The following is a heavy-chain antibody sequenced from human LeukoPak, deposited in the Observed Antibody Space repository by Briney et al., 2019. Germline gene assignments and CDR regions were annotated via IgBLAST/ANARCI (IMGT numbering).Heavy chain of an antibody. J-gene: IGHJ6*03. D-gene: IGHD3-3*01. V-gene: IGHV3-48*01. Sequence: GGSLRLSCAASGFTFSSYSMNWVRQAPGKGLERVSYISSSSSTIYYADSVKGRFTISRDNAKNSLYLQMNSLRAEDTAVYYCARTITIRYMDVWGKGTTVTVSS. CDR2: ISSSSSTI. CDR3: ARTITIRYMDV. CDR1: GFTFSSYS.